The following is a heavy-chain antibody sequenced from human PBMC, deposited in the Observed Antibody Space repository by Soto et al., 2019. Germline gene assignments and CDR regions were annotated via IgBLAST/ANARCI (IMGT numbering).Heavy chain of an antibody. Sequence: TLSLTCTVSGGSISSGDYYWSWIRQPPGKGLEWIGYIYYSGSTYYNPSLKSRVTISVDTSKNQFSLKLSSVTAADTAVYYCARDRRITGTTYYYYGMDVWGQGTTVTVSS. CDR2: IYYSGST. D-gene: IGHD1-7*01. V-gene: IGHV4-30-4*01. CDR3: ARDRRITGTTYYYYGMDV. J-gene: IGHJ6*02. CDR1: GGSISSGDYY.